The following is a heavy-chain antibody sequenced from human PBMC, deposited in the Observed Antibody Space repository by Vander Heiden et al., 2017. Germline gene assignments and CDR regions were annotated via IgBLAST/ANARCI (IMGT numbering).Heavy chain of an antibody. V-gene: IGHV3-43*01. CDR3: AKGSTVVSLVFDY. Sequence: EVQLVESGGVVVQPGGSLRLSCAASGFPFDEYTIHWVRQAPGKGLEWGSLISWDGGSTYYADSVKGRFTISRDNSKNSLYLQMNSLRTEDTALYYCAKGSTVVSLVFDYWGQGTLVTVSS. CDR1: GFPFDEYT. D-gene: IGHD2-8*02. J-gene: IGHJ4*02. CDR2: ISWDGGST.